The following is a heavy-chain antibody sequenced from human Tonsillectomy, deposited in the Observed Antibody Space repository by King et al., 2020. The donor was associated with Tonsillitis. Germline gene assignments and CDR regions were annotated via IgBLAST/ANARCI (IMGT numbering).Heavy chain of an antibody. CDR1: GFSFSSYA. V-gene: IGHV3-23*04. CDR2: ISGTGDGT. Sequence: VQLVESGGGLVQPGGSLRLSCAASGFSFSSYAMSWVRQAPGKGLEWVADISGTGDGTYYADSVKGRFTISRDNSKNTLYLQMSSLRGEDTAVYYCSQDKGYYDFWGGPNWFDPWGQGTLVTVSS. CDR3: SQDKGYYDFWGGPNWFDP. J-gene: IGHJ5*02. D-gene: IGHD3-3*01.